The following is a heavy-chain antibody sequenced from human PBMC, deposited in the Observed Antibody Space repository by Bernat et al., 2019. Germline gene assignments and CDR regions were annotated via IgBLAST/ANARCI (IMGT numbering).Heavy chain of an antibody. CDR3: AKDARGWENYVDRNLDY. CDR1: GFTFSSYG. Sequence: QVQLVESGGGVVQPGRSLRLSCAASGFTFSSYGMHWVRQAPGKALEWVAAISYDGCNKYYADSVKGRFTISRDNSKNTLYLQMNSLRAEDTAVYYCAKDARGWENYVDRNLDYWGQGTLVTVSS. J-gene: IGHJ4*02. V-gene: IGHV3-30*18. D-gene: IGHD1-7*01. CDR2: ISYDGCNK.